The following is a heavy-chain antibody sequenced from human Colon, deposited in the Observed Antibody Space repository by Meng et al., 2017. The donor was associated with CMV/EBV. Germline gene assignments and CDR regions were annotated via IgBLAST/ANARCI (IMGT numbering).Heavy chain of an antibody. CDR2: ISSSSDYI. Sequence: GESLKISCAASGFTFSTSHMHWVRQAPGKGLEWVAYISSSSDYIYYADSVKGRFTISRDNAKNSLYLQMNSLRAEDTAVYYCAREGDPHAAYYYYYGMDVWGQGTTVTVSS. D-gene: IGHD2-15*01. J-gene: IGHJ6*02. CDR1: GFTFSTSH. V-gene: IGHV3-21*01. CDR3: AREGDPHAAYYYYYGMDV.